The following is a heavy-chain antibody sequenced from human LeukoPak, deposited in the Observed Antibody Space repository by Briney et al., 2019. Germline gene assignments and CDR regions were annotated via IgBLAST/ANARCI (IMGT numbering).Heavy chain of an antibody. CDR3: ANSIPRWRNTPYYDSSGYYY. D-gene: IGHD3-22*01. Sequence: PGGSLRLSCAASGFTFSSYSMNWVRQAPGKGLEWVSSISSSSSYIYYADSVKGRFTISRDNAKNSLYLQMNSLRAEDTAVYYCANSIPRWRNTPYYDSSGYYYWGQGTLVTVSS. V-gene: IGHV3-21*04. J-gene: IGHJ4*02. CDR2: ISSSSSYI. CDR1: GFTFSSYS.